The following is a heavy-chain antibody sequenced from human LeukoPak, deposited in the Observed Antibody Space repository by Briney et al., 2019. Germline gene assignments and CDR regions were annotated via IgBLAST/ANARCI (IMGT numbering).Heavy chain of an antibody. CDR1: GGTFSSYT. Sequence: GASVKVSCKASGGTFSSYTISWVRQAPGQGLEWMGRIIPILGIANYAQKFQGRVTITADKSTSTAYMELSSLRSEDTAVYYCARESPIYYFDYWGQGTLVTVSS. V-gene: IGHV1-69*04. CDR2: IIPILGIA. D-gene: IGHD3-3*01. J-gene: IGHJ4*02. CDR3: ARESPIYYFDY.